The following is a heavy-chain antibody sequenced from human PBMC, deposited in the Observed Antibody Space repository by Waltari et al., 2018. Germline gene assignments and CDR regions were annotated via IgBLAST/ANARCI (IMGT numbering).Heavy chain of an antibody. CDR2: IEFEWSGT. J-gene: IGHJ3*02. Sequence: EVQLVESGGGLVQPGGSLRLSCAASGLTLRSYWMHWVRQAPGKGLVWCSRIEFEWSGTSYAESVKGRFTISRENAKNTVYLQMNSVRAEDTAVYYCIRDFGEPGATNVFDIWGQGTMVTVSS. V-gene: IGHV3-74*01. CDR3: IRDFGEPGATNVFDI. D-gene: IGHD3-16*01. CDR1: GLTLRSYW.